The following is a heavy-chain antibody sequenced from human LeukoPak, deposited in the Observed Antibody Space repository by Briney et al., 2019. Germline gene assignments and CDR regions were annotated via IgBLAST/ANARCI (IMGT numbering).Heavy chain of an antibody. CDR1: GFTFSSFG. V-gene: IGHV3-48*01. CDR3: ARDYGRGGSYSSYYFDY. CDR2: ISSSSNTI. J-gene: IGHJ4*02. D-gene: IGHD1-26*01. Sequence: GGSLRLSCAASGFTFSSFGMNWVRQAPGKGLEWVSYISSSSNTIYYADSVKGRFTISRDNAKNSLYLQMNSLRAEDTTVYYCARDYGRGGSYSSYYFDYWGQGTLVTVSS.